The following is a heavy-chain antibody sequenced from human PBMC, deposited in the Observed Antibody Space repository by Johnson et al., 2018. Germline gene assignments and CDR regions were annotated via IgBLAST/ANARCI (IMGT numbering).Heavy chain of an antibody. CDR3: PKEGGAATAPEHDDAFAI. V-gene: IGHV3-30*18. CDR2: IAYDGSFK. J-gene: IGHJ3*02. CDR1: GFIFSSYA. D-gene: IGHD1-14*01. Sequence: QVQLVQSGGGGVQPGRSLRLSCAASGFIFSSYAMHWVRQAPGKGLEWVAIIAYDGSFKYYADSVKGRFSISRDNSKNTLYLQMNSLRVEATAVYYCPKEGGAATAPEHDDAFAICGQGTLVTVSS.